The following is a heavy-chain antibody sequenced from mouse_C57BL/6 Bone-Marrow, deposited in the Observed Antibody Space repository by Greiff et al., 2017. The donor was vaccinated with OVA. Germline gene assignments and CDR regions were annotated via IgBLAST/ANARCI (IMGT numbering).Heavy chain of an antibody. CDR3: ARAYSPDY. D-gene: IGHD2-12*01. CDR1: GYTFTSYW. V-gene: IGHV1-7*01. J-gene: IGHJ2*01. CDR2: INPSSGYT. Sequence: QVQLQQSGAELAKPGASVKLSCKASGYTFTSYWMHWVKQRPGQGLEWIGYINPSSGYTKYNQKFKDKATLTADKYSSTAYMQLSSLTYEDSAVYYCARAYSPDYWGQGTTLTVSS.